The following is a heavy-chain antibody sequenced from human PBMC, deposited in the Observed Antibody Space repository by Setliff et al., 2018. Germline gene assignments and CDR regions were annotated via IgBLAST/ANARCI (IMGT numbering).Heavy chain of an antibody. D-gene: IGHD3-10*01. Sequence: GGSLRLSCKVSGFSFSNNWMTWVRQAPGKGLEWVANINPDGSERYTVDFLRGRFTISRDNGKTLVFLQMNSLKVEDTAVYYCFTGRGYGGQGTQGTVS. CDR3: FTGRGY. V-gene: IGHV3-7*01. CDR1: GFSFSNNW. J-gene: IGHJ4*02. CDR2: INPDGSER.